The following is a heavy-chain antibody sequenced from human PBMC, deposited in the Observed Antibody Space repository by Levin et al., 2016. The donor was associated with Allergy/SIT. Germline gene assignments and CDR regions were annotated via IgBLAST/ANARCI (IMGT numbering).Heavy chain of an antibody. Sequence: GSLRLSCTVSGGSISSYYWSWIRQPPGKGLEWIGYIYYSGSTNYNPSLKSRVTISVDTSKNQFSLKLSSVTAADTAVYYCARETYRQQLVGGTVGWFDPWGQGTLVTVSS. CDR3: ARETYRQQLVGGTVGWFDP. V-gene: IGHV4-59*01. J-gene: IGHJ5*02. CDR2: IYYSGST. D-gene: IGHD6-13*01. CDR1: GGSISSYY.